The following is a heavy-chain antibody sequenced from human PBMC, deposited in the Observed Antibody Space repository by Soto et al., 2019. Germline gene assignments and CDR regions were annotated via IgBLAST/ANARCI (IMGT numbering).Heavy chain of an antibody. Sequence: GGSLRLSCAASGFTFSSYAMHWVRQAPGKGLEWVAVISYDGSNKYYADSVKGRFTISRDNSKNTLYLQMNSLRAEDTAVYYCARDSSRAVTTHILDYWSQGTLVTVSS. V-gene: IGHV3-30-3*01. CDR1: GFTFSSYA. CDR2: ISYDGSNK. J-gene: IGHJ4*02. CDR3: ARDSSRAVTTHILDY. D-gene: IGHD4-17*01.